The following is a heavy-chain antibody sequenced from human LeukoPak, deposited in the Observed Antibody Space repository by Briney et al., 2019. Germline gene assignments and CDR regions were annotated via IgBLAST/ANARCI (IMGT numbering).Heavy chain of an antibody. D-gene: IGHD3-22*01. V-gene: IGHV3-23*01. CDR3: ARDASDYYDSSGSYYYYGMDV. CDR2: ISGSGEST. J-gene: IGHJ6*02. CDR1: GFTFSSYA. Sequence: GGSLRLSCAASGFTFSSYAMSWVRQAPGKGLEWVSVISGSGESTYYADSVKGQFTISRDNSKNTLYLQLNSLRADDTAVYYCARDASDYYDSSGSYYYYGMDVWGQGTTVTVSS.